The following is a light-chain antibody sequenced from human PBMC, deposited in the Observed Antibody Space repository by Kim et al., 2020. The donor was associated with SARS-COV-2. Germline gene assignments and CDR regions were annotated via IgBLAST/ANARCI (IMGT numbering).Light chain of an antibody. V-gene: IGLV2-23*02. Sequence: GQSITISCTGTSSDVGSYNLVSWYQQHPGKAPKLMIYEVSKRPSGVSNRFSGSKSGNTASLTISGLQAEDEADYYCCSYTGSSTYVFGTGTKVTVL. CDR1: SSDVGSYNL. J-gene: IGLJ1*01. CDR3: CSYTGSSTYV. CDR2: EVS.